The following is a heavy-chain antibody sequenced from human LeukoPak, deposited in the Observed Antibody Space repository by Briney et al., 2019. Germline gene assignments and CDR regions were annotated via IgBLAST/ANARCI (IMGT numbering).Heavy chain of an antibody. Sequence: PSETLSLTCTVSGVSITSYSWNWIRQPPGKGLEWIGYIYYSGNTNYNPSLKSRVTISVDTSKNRISLNLSSVTAADTAVYYCARRLSSSSSNWFDPWGQGTLVTVSS. D-gene: IGHD6-6*01. CDR1: GVSITSYS. V-gene: IGHV4-59*08. J-gene: IGHJ5*02. CDR3: ARRLSSSSSNWFDP. CDR2: IYYSGNT.